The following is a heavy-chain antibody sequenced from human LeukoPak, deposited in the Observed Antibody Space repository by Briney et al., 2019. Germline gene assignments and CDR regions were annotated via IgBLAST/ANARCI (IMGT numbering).Heavy chain of an antibody. CDR3: ARGGRACSSTSCHPAYWFDP. J-gene: IGHJ5*02. CDR2: INPNSGGT. V-gene: IGHV1-2*02. CDR1: GYTFTDYY. Sequence: GASVKVSCKASGYTFTDYYMHWVRQAPGQGLEWMGWINPNSGGTNYAQEFQGRVTMTRDTSISTAYMELSRLRSDDTAVYYCARGGRACSSTSCHPAYWFDPWGQGTLVTVSS. D-gene: IGHD2-2*01.